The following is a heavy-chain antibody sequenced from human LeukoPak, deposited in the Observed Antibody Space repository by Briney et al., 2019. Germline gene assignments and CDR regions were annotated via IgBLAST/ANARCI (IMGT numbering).Heavy chain of an antibody. CDR2: IYTSGST. D-gene: IGHD5-18*01. CDR1: GGSISSSSYY. J-gene: IGHJ6*03. Sequence: SETLSLTCTVSGGSISSSSYYWSWIRQPAGKGLEWIGRIYTSGSTNYNPSLKSRVTMSVDTSKNQFSLKLSSVTAADTAVYYCARDRWGYSYGYSHYYYYMDVWGKGTTVTISS. CDR3: ARDRWGYSYGYSHYYYYMDV. V-gene: IGHV4-61*02.